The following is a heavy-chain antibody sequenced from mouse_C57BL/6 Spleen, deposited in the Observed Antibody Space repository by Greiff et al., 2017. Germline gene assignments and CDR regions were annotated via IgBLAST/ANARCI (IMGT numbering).Heavy chain of an antibody. CDR1: GFTFSSYA. V-gene: IGHV5-4*03. Sequence: EVMLVESGGGLVKPGGSLKLSCAASGFTFSSYAMSWVRQTPEKRLEWVATISDGGSYTYYPDNVKGRFTISRDNAKNNLYLQMSHLKSEDTAMYYCARRTTVVATNAMDYWGQGTSVTVSS. CDR2: ISDGGSYT. CDR3: ARRTTVVATNAMDY. J-gene: IGHJ4*01. D-gene: IGHD1-1*01.